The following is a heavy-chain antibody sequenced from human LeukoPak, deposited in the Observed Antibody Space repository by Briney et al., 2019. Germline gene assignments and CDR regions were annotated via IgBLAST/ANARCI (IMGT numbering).Heavy chain of an antibody. Sequence: GGSLRLSCAASGFTFSSYSMNWVRQAPGKGLEWVSVIYSGGSTYYADSVKGRFTISRDNSKNTLYLQMNSLRAEDTAVYYCAREKDGGYFDYWGQGTLVTVSS. V-gene: IGHV3-53*01. CDR1: GFTFSSYS. CDR3: AREKDGGYFDY. D-gene: IGHD2-15*01. CDR2: IYSGGST. J-gene: IGHJ4*02.